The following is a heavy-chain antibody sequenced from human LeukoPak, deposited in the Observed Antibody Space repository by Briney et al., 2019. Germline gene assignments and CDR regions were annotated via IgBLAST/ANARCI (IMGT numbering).Heavy chain of an antibody. CDR1: GFNFNIYE. Sequence: GGSLRLSCLGSGFNFNIYEMHWVRQAPGKCLEWISYISRSSTTIYYAKSVEGRFTVSRDNANSSLFLQIDNLRVEDTAIYYCVSAFGHFWGGQNHCFDPWGQGTLVIVSS. J-gene: IGHJ5*02. V-gene: IGHV3-48*03. CDR2: ISRSSTTI. D-gene: IGHD3-3*02. CDR3: VSAFGHFWGGQNHCFDP.